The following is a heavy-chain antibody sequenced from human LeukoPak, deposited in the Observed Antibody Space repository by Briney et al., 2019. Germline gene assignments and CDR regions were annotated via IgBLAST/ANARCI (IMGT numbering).Heavy chain of an antibody. Sequence: GGSLRLSCAASGFSFRSCWMHWVRQAPGKELVWVSRINGDGSTTNYADSVRGRLTISRDNAKNTLYLQMNSLGADDSAVYFCASLVGGYYPPVEAFDVWGQGTMVTVSS. V-gene: IGHV3-74*01. CDR3: ASLVGGYYPPVEAFDV. D-gene: IGHD3-3*01. CDR2: INGDGSTT. J-gene: IGHJ3*01. CDR1: GFSFRSCW.